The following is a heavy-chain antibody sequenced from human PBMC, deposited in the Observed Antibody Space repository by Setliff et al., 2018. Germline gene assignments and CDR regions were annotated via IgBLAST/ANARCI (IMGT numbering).Heavy chain of an antibody. J-gene: IGHJ6*03. CDR2: IDQSGST. Sequence: ASETLSLTCAVYGDSFSGYFWTWIRQPPGKGLEWIGDIDQSGSTNYNPSLKSRLTISVDTSKNQFSLKLSSVTAADTAVYYCARLYDFCSGGSCYSGYSGYYYYMDVWGKGTTVTVSS. CDR1: GDSFSGYF. V-gene: IGHV4-34*01. CDR3: ARLYDFCSGGSCYSGYSGYYYYMDV. D-gene: IGHD2-15*01.